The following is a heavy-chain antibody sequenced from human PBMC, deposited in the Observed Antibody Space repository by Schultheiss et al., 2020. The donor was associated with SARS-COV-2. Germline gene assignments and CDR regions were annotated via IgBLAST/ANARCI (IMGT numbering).Heavy chain of an antibody. CDR1: GGTFRSYA. CDR2: IIPIFGTA. D-gene: IGHD5-12*01. J-gene: IGHJ4*02. CDR3: ARVNLGGYSGYDSTYFDY. V-gene: IGHV1-69*06. Sequence: SVKVSCKASGGTFRSYAISWVRQAPGQGLEWMGGIIPIFGTANYAQKFQGRVTITADKSTSTAYMELSSLRSEDTAVYYCARVNLGGYSGYDSTYFDYWGQGTLVTVSS.